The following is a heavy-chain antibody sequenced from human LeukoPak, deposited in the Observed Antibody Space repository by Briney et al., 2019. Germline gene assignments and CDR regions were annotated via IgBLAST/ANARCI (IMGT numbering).Heavy chain of an antibody. D-gene: IGHD3-22*01. J-gene: IGHJ3*02. CDR3: ARDGITMIVVVMPGGLDI. Sequence: GGSLRLSCAASGFTFSSYAMNWVRQAPGKGLEWVAVISYDGSNKYYADSVKGRFTISRDNSKNTLYLQMNSLRAEDTAVYYCARDGITMIVVVMPGGLDIWGQGTMVTVSS. V-gene: IGHV3-30*03. CDR2: ISYDGSNK. CDR1: GFTFSSYA.